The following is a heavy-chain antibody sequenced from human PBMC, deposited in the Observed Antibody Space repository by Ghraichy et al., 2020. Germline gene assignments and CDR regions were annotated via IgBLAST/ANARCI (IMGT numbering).Heavy chain of an antibody. CDR3: ARLGTYYDILTGYYRIGHHFDY. J-gene: IGHJ4*02. D-gene: IGHD3-9*01. V-gene: IGHV4-39*01. CDR1: GGSISSSSYY. Sequence: SETLSLTFTVSGGSISSSSYYWGWIRQPPGKGLEWIGSIYYSGSTYYNPSLKSRVTISVDTSKNQFSLKLSSVTAADTAVYYCARLGTYYDILTGYYRIGHHFDYWGQGTLVTVSS. CDR2: IYYSGST.